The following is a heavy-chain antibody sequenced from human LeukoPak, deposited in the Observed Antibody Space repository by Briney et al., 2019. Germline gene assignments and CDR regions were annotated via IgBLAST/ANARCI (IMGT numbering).Heavy chain of an antibody. Sequence: SETLSLTCTVSGGSISSYYWGWIRQPPGKGLEWIGSIYYSGSTYYNPSLKSRVTISVDTSKNQFSLKLSSVTAADTAVYYCARELYYDSSGPGDAFDIWGQGTMVTVSS. CDR3: ARELYYDSSGPGDAFDI. CDR2: IYYSGST. V-gene: IGHV4-39*07. D-gene: IGHD3-22*01. J-gene: IGHJ3*02. CDR1: GGSISSYY.